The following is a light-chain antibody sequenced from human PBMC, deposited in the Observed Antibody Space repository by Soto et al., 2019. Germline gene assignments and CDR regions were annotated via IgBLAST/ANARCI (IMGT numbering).Light chain of an antibody. J-gene: IGKJ2*01. Sequence: DIQMTQSPSTLSASVGDRVTITCRTSQSISSWLAWYQQKPGKAPKLLIYKASSLESGVPSRFSGSGSETEFTLTISSLQPDDFATSYCQQYNSYPYTFGQGTKVDIK. CDR2: KAS. V-gene: IGKV1-5*03. CDR3: QQYNSYPYT. CDR1: QSISSW.